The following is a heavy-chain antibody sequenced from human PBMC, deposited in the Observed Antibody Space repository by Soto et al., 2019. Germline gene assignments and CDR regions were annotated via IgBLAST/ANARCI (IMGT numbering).Heavy chain of an antibody. CDR2: IYPVDSDT. CDR3: ARQYYYDSSGYYIRWFDP. Sequence: PGESLKISCKGSGYSFTSYWIGWVRQMPGKGLEWIGIIYPVDSDTRYSPSFQGQVTISADKSISTAYLQWSSLKASDTAMYYCARQYYYDSSGYYIRWFDPWGQGTLVTVSS. V-gene: IGHV5-51*01. J-gene: IGHJ5*02. D-gene: IGHD3-22*01. CDR1: GYSFTSYW.